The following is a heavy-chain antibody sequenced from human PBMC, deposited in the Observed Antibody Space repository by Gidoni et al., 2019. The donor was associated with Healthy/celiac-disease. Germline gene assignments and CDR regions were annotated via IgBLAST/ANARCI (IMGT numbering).Heavy chain of an antibody. V-gene: IGHV2-5*02. J-gene: IGHJ4*02. CDR2: IYWDDDK. CDR1: GFSLRTSGVG. CDR3: AHQTSGGFPRSWGY. D-gene: IGHD3-10*01. Sequence: QITLKASGPTLVKPTQTLTLTCTFSGFSLRTSGVGVGWIRQPPGKALEWLALIYWDDDKRYSPSLKSRLTITKDTSKNQVVLTMTNMDPVDTATYYCAHQTSGGFPRSWGYWGQGTLVTVSS.